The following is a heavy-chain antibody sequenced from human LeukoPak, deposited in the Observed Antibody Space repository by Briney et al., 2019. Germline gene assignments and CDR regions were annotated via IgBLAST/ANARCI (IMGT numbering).Heavy chain of an antibody. CDR2: IYYSGST. CDR3: ARARNTAEYNWFDS. CDR1: GGSISSYY. V-gene: IGHV4-59*12. D-gene: IGHD6-6*01. J-gene: IGHJ5*01. Sequence: SETLSLTCTVSGGSISSYYWSWIRQPPGKGLEWIGYIYYSGSTNYNPSLKSRVTISVDTSKNQFSLKLSSVTAADTAVYYCARARNTAEYNWFDSWGQGTLVTVSS.